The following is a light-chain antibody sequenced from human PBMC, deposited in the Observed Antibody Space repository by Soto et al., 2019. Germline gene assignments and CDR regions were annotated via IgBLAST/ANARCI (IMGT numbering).Light chain of an antibody. CDR2: AAS. CDR1: QCINNC. CDR3: QQLFDSPIT. V-gene: IGKV1-27*01. Sequence: DIQMTQAPSSLSASVGSRVWITCRASQCINNCLAWYQQKPGKVPKVLIYAASTLQPGVPSRFSGSGSGTDFTLTINSLQPDDIATYYCQQLFDSPITFGQGTRLEIK. J-gene: IGKJ5*01.